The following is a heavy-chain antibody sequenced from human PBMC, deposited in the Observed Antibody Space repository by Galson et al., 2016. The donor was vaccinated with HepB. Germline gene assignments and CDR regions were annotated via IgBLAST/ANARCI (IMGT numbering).Heavy chain of an antibody. CDR1: GSRITHYA. Sequence: SVKVSCKASGSRITHYAFSWVRQAPSQGLEWMGTIIPILPSPNYAPNFEGRVTITADESTNTVHMELSSLTSDDTAVYYCARGGYCSDGRCPPNWFDPWGPGTRVTVSS. V-gene: IGHV1-69*13. CDR2: IIPILPSP. D-gene: IGHD2-15*01. CDR3: ARGGYCSDGRCPPNWFDP. J-gene: IGHJ5*02.